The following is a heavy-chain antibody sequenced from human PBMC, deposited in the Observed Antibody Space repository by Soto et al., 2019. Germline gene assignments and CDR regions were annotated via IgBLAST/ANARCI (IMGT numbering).Heavy chain of an antibody. Sequence: QVQLVESGGGVVQPGRSLRLSCAASGFTFSSYAMHWVRQAPGKGLEWVAVISYDGSNKYYADSVKGRFTISRDNSKNTLYLQMNSLRAEDTAVYYCARDHDSSGWYIDYWGQGTLVTVSS. D-gene: IGHD6-19*01. CDR3: ARDHDSSGWYIDY. V-gene: IGHV3-30-3*01. CDR2: ISYDGSNK. J-gene: IGHJ4*02. CDR1: GFTFSSYA.